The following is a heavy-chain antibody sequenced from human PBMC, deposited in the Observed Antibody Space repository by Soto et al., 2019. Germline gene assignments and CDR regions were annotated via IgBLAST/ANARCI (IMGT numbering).Heavy chain of an antibody. V-gene: IGHV3-7*01. D-gene: IGHD4-4*01. CDR1: GFTFSSYW. Sequence: GGSLRLSCAASGFTFSSYWMSWVRQAPGKGLEWVANIKQDGSEKYYVDSVKGRFTISRDNAKNSLYLQMNSLRAEDTAVYYCARVRSTVTTYYYYYYMDVWGKGTTVTVSS. CDR3: ARVRSTVTTYYYYYYMDV. CDR2: IKQDGSEK. J-gene: IGHJ6*03.